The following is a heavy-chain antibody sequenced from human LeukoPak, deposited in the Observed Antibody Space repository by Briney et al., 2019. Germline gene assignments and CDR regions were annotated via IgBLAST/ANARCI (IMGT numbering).Heavy chain of an antibody. CDR2: IVPIFGTA. V-gene: IGHV1-69*05. CDR1: GGTFSSYA. Sequence: SVKVSCKASGGTFSSYAISWVRQAPGQGLEWMGRIVPIFGTANYAQKFQGRVTITTDESTSTAYMELSSLRSEDTAVYYCARAAPSSATTAFDIWGQGTMVTVSS. CDR3: ARAAPSSATTAFDI. D-gene: IGHD6-25*01. J-gene: IGHJ3*02.